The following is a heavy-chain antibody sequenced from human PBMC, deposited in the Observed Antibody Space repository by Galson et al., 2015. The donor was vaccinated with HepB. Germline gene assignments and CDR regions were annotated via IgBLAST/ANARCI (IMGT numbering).Heavy chain of an antibody. J-gene: IGHJ4*02. CDR1: GYIFVNYA. CDR3: ARAEGEVYCSTTSCHFDY. CDR2: INGGNGYT. D-gene: IGHD2-2*01. Sequence: SVKVSCKASGYIFVNYAMHWVRQAPGQRLEWMGWINGGNGYTKYSQKLQGRVTITRDTSATTAYMELSSLRSEDTAVYYCARAEGEVYCSTTSCHFDYWGQGTLVTVSS. V-gene: IGHV1-3*01.